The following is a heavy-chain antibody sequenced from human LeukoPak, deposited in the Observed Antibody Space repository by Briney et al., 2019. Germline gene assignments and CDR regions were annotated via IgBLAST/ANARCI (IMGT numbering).Heavy chain of an antibody. J-gene: IGHJ4*02. CDR2: IYYSGST. D-gene: IGHD1-14*01. Sequence: SETLSLTCTVSGGSISSSSYYWGWIRQPPGKGLEWIGSIYYSGSTYYNPSLKSRVTISVDTSKNQFSLKLSSATAADTAVYYCARGPRKRFDYWGQGTLVTVSS. CDR3: ARGPRKRFDY. V-gene: IGHV4-39*07. CDR1: GGSISSSSYY.